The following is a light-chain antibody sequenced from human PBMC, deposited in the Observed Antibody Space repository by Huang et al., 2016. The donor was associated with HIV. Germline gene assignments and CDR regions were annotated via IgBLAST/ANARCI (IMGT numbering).Light chain of an antibody. V-gene: IGKV4-1*01. Sequence: IVMTQSPDFLSVSPGDSATMNCQSSQSLFSSLHTKYYLAWFQQRPGRPPILLLYWATPRYSGIPDRFSGTGSGTAFTLTIDYVLAEDVAIYYCQHYYSVPQTFGRGTKVEIK. CDR1: QSLFSSLHTKYY. CDR3: QHYYSVPQT. J-gene: IGKJ1*01. CDR2: WAT.